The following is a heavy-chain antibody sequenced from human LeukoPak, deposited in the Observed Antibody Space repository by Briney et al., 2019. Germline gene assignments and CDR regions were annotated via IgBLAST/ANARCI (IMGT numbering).Heavy chain of an antibody. CDR1: GGSISSYY. D-gene: IGHD6-6*01. J-gene: IGHJ4*02. V-gene: IGHV4-4*07. CDR2: IYTSGST. CDR3: ARVFPEQLAFDY. Sequence: PSETLSPTCTVSGGSISSYYWSWIRQPARKGLEWIGRIYTSGSTNYNPSLKSRVTMSVDTSKNQFSLKLSSVTAADTAVYYCARVFPEQLAFDYWGQGTLVTVSS.